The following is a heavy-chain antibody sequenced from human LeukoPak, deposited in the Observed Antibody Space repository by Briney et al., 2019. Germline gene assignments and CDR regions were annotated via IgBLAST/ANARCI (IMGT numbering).Heavy chain of an antibody. V-gene: IGHV1-8*01. CDR1: GYTFTSYD. CDR2: MNPNSGNT. Sequence: ASVKVSCNASGYTFTSYDINWVRQATGQGLEWMGWMNPNSGNTGYAQKFQGRVTMTRNTSISTAYMELSSLRSEDTAVYYCARVDSVRVVVAATCWFDPWGQGTLVTVSS. CDR3: ARVDSVRVVVAATCWFDP. D-gene: IGHD2-15*01. J-gene: IGHJ5*02.